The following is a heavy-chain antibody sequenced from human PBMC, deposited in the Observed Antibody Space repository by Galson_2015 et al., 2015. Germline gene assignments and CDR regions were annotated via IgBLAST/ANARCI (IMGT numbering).Heavy chain of an antibody. D-gene: IGHD5-12*01. V-gene: IGHV3-23*01. CDR2: ISGSGGST. CDR3: AKEGEVATIHQTYGMDV. CDR1: GFTFSSYA. Sequence: SLRLSCAASGFTFSSYAMSWVRQAPGKGLEWVSAISGSGGSTYYADSVKGRFTISRDNSKNTLYLQKNSLRAEDTAVYYCAKEGEVATIHQTYGMDVWGQGTTVTVSS. J-gene: IGHJ6*02.